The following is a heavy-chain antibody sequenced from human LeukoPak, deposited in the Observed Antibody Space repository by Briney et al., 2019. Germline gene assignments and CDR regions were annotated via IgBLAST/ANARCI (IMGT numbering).Heavy chain of an antibody. J-gene: IGHJ4*02. CDR1: GFTFSGSA. CDR2: IRSKANSYAT. V-gene: IGHV3-73*01. Sequence: GGSLRLSCAASGFTFSGSALHWVRQASGKGLEWVGRIRSKANSYATAYAASVKGRFTISRDDSKNTAYLQMNSLKTEDTAVYYCTRYYGSGSTIGGNYYFDYWGQGTLVTVSS. CDR3: TRYYGSGSTIGGNYYFDY. D-gene: IGHD3-10*01.